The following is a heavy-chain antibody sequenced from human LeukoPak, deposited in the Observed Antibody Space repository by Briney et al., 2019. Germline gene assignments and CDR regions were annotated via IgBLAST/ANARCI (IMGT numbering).Heavy chain of an antibody. CDR1: GFTFSSYS. CDR2: ISSSSSYI. J-gene: IGHJ6*03. Sequence: GGSLRLSCAASGFTFSSYSMNWVRQAPGKGLEWVSSISSSSSYIYYADSEKGRFTISRDNAKNSLYLQMNSLRAEDTAVYYCARYCSSASCHLYYFMDVWGKGTTVTISS. V-gene: IGHV3-21*06. D-gene: IGHD2-2*01. CDR3: ARYCSSASCHLYYFMDV.